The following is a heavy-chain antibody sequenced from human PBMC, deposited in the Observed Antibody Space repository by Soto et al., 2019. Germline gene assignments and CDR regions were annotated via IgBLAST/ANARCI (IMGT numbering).Heavy chain of an antibody. V-gene: IGHV1-8*01. J-gene: IGHJ4*02. D-gene: IGHD3-9*01. Sequence: GASVKVSCKASGYTFTSYDINWVRQATGQGREWMGWMNPNSGNTGYAQKFQGRVTMTRNTSISTAYMELGSLRSEDTAVYYCARDKLYGYDILTGWPNYFDYWGQGTLVTVSS. CDR2: MNPNSGNT. CDR1: GYTFTSYD. CDR3: ARDKLYGYDILTGWPNYFDY.